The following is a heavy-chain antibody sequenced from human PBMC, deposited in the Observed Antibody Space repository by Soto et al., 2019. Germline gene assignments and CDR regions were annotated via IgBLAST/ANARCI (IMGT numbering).Heavy chain of an antibody. CDR3: AKSGDYVWYYYMDV. J-gene: IGHJ6*03. Sequence: GGSVRLSCAASGFTFSSYGMHWVRQAPGKGLEWVAVISYDGSNKYYAGSVKGRFTISRDNSKNTLYLQMNGLRAEDTAVYYCAKSGDYVWYYYMDVWGKGTTVTVSS. CDR1: GFTFSSYG. D-gene: IGHD4-17*01. CDR2: ISYDGSNK. V-gene: IGHV3-30*18.